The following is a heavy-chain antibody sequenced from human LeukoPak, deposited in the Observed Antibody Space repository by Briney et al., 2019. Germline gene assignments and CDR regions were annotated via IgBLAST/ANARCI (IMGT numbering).Heavy chain of an antibody. CDR2: IYTSGST. D-gene: IGHD5-18*01. V-gene: IGHV4-4*09. CDR3: ARGYSYGFPVDY. Sequence: SETLSLTCTVSGGSISSYYWSWIRQPPGKGLEWIGYIYTSGSTSYNPSLKSRVTISVDTSKNQSSLKLSSVTAADTAVYYCARGYSYGFPVDYWGQGTLVTVSS. CDR1: GGSISSYY. J-gene: IGHJ4*02.